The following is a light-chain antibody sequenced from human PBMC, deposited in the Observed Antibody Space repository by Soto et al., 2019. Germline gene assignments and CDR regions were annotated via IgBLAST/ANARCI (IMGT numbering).Light chain of an antibody. Sequence: EIVLTQSPDTLSLFPGERATLSCRASQIVSSTYLAWYQQKPGQAPRPLISAASSRATGTPDRFSGSGSGTDFTLTISRLEPEDFAVYYCQQYGSSRWAFGQGTKVDTK. CDR2: AAS. CDR3: QQYGSSRWA. V-gene: IGKV3-20*01. J-gene: IGKJ1*01. CDR1: QIVSSTY.